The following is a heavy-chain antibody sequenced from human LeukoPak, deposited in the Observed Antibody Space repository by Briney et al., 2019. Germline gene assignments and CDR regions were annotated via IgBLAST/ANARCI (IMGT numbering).Heavy chain of an antibody. CDR1: GFTFSRFW. CDR2: IKQDGSEN. Sequence: PGGSLRLSCTASGFTFSRFWMTWVRQAPGKGLEWVANIKQDGSENYYVESVKGRFTISRDNAKNSLYLQMNSLRAEDTAVYYCAELGITMIGGVWGKGTTVTISS. V-gene: IGHV3-7*01. D-gene: IGHD3-10*02. J-gene: IGHJ6*04. CDR3: AELGITMIGGV.